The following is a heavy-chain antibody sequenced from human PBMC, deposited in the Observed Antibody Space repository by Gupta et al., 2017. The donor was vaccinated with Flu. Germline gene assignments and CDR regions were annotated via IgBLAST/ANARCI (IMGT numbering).Heavy chain of an antibody. Sequence: WTWIRQPPGEGLEWIGYVYYSGNANYKPSLKSRVTISVDTSKNQFSLEVNSVTAADTAVYYCARRARDGYNTYYFDYWGQGILVTVSS. CDR3: ARRARDGYNTYYFDY. CDR2: VYYSGNA. D-gene: IGHD5-12*01. J-gene: IGHJ4*02. V-gene: IGHV4-59*01.